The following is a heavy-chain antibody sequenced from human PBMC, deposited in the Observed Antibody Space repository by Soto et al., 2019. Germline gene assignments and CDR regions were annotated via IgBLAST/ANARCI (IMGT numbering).Heavy chain of an antibody. CDR2: ISQSGNT. CDR1: GGSVNSGSYY. Sequence: SETLSLTCTVSGGSVNSGSYYWSWIRQAPGKGLEWIGEISQSGNTNYSPSLKSRVSISIDTSKKQFSLNLASVSAADTAVYYCARAPKVSGSSKTRPDFWGQGTLVTVYS. D-gene: IGHD6-19*01. CDR3: ARAPKVSGSSKTRPDF. J-gene: IGHJ4*02. V-gene: IGHV4-61*01.